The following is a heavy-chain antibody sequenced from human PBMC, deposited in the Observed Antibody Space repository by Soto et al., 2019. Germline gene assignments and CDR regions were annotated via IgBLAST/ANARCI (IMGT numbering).Heavy chain of an antibody. Sequence: GASVKVSCKASGYTFTSYGISWVRQAPGQGLEWMGWISAYNGNTNYAQKLQGRVTMTTDTSTSTAYMELRSLRSDDTAVYYCARFLESSSIFGVVIPFDPWGQGTLVTVSS. CDR3: ARFLESSSIFGVVIPFDP. CDR2: ISAYNGNT. D-gene: IGHD3-3*01. CDR1: GYTFTSYG. J-gene: IGHJ5*02. V-gene: IGHV1-18*01.